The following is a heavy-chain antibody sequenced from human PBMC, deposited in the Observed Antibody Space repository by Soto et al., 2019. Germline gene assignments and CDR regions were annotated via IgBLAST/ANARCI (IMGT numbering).Heavy chain of an antibody. CDR1: GFTFSSYS. Sequence: LRLSCAASGFTFSSYSMNWVRQAPGKGLEWVSSISSSSSYIYYADSVKGRFTISRDNAKNSLYLQMNSLRAEDTAVYYCASRRGQWLLPDYWGQGTLVTVSS. CDR3: ASRRGQWLLPDY. CDR2: ISSSSSYI. J-gene: IGHJ4*02. V-gene: IGHV3-21*01. D-gene: IGHD6-19*01.